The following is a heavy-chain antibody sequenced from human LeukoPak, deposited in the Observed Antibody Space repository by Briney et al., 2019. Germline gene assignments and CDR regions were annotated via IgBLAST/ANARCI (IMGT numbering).Heavy chain of an antibody. CDR3: AVLRYFDSLLSFYYFDL. CDR2: IYYSGST. CDR1: GGSISSSSYY. J-gene: IGHJ2*01. Sequence: PSETLSLTCIVSGGSISSSSYYWGWIRQPPGKGLEWIGSIYYSGSTYYNPPLKSRVTISLDTSKKLFSLNLNSVTAADTAVYYSAVLRYFDSLLSFYYFDLWGRGTLVTVSS. V-gene: IGHV4-39*01. D-gene: IGHD3-9*01.